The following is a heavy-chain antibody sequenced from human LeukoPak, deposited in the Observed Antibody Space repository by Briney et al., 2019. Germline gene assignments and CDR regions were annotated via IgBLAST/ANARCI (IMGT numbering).Heavy chain of an antibody. V-gene: IGHV3-30*18. CDR1: GFTFSSYG. CDR2: ISYDGSNK. J-gene: IGHJ4*02. Sequence: PGRSLRLSCAASGFTFSSYGMHWVRQAPGKGLEWVAVISYDGSNKYYADSVKGRFTISRDNSKNTLYLQMNSLRAEDTAVYYCAKAPVTSCRGAFCYPFDHWGQGTLVTVSS. CDR3: AKAPVTSCRGAFCYPFDH. D-gene: IGHD2-15*01.